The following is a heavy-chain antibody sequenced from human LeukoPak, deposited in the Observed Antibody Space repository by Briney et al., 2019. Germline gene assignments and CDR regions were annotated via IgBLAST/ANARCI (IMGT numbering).Heavy chain of an antibody. CDR3: AKRSPLSYFDD. CDR1: GFIFRSYA. J-gene: IGHJ4*02. D-gene: IGHD1-26*01. CDR2: ISGSGGST. V-gene: IGHV3-23*01. Sequence: GGSLRLSCAASGFIFRSYAMSWVRQAPGKGPEWVSLISGSGGSTYYADSVKGRFTISRDNSKNTLYLQMNNLRAEDTAVYYCAKRSPLSYFDDWGQGTLVTVSS.